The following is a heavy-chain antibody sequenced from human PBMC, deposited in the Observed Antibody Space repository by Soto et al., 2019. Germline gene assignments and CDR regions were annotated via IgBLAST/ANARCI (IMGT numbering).Heavy chain of an antibody. CDR2: ISSSSSYI. CDR1: GFTFSSYS. V-gene: IGHV3-21*01. CDR3: AREYRGILTGYYKIPTFDY. J-gene: IGHJ4*02. Sequence: GGSLRLSCAASGFTFSSYSMNWVRQAPGKGLEWVSSISSSSSYIYYADSVKGRFTISRDNAKNSLYLQMNSLRTEDTAVYYCAREYRGILTGYYKIPTFDYWGQGTLVTVSS. D-gene: IGHD3-9*01.